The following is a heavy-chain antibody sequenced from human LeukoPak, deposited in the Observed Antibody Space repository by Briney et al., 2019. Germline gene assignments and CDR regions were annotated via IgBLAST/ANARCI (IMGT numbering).Heavy chain of an antibody. V-gene: IGHV3-64*04. D-gene: IGHD4-17*01. CDR3: ARVGHDYGDYGWFDP. Sequence: GGSLRLSCSASGFTFSSYTMHWVRQAPGKGLEYVSAISSNGGSTYYADSVKGRFTISRDNAKNSLYLQMNSLRAEDTAVYYCARVGHDYGDYGWFDPWGQGTLVTVSS. CDR2: ISSNGGST. J-gene: IGHJ5*02. CDR1: GFTFSSYT.